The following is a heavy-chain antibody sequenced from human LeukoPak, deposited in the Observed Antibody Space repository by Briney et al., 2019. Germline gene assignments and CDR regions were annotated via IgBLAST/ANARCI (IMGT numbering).Heavy chain of an antibody. V-gene: IGHV3-21*01. CDR1: GFTFSSYG. Sequence: GGSLRLSCAASGFTFSSYGMHWVRQAPGKGLEWVSSISSSSSYIYYADSVKGRFTISRDNAKNSLYLQMNSLRAEDTAVYYCARDSGDSSGYYYSGAGLFDYWGQGTLVTVSS. D-gene: IGHD3-22*01. J-gene: IGHJ4*02. CDR2: ISSSSSYI. CDR3: ARDSGDSSGYYYSGAGLFDY.